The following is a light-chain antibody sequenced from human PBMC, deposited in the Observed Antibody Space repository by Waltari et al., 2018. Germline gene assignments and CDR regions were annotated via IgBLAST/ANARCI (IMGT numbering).Light chain of an antibody. J-gene: IGKJ4*01. Sequence: EIVMTQSPLSLPVTPGKPASISCKSSQSLLHSYGYNILDWYLQRPGQSPQLLIYFASYRASGVPDRFSASGSGTDFTLKITRVEAEDVGVYYCMQSLQTPLTFGGGTKVEI. CDR3: MQSLQTPLT. CDR1: QSLLHSYGYNI. CDR2: FAS. V-gene: IGKV2-28*01.